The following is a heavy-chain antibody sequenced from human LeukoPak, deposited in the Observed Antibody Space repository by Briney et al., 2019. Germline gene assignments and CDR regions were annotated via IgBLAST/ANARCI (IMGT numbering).Heavy chain of an antibody. CDR3: ARKPLFRGYYFDY. CDR1: GYTFTSYD. Sequence: ASVKVSCKASGYTFTSYDINWVRQVTGQGLEWMGWMNPNSGNTGYAQKFQGRVTMTRYTSISTAYMELSSLRSEDTAVYYCARKPLFRGYYFDYWGQGTLVTVSS. J-gene: IGHJ4*02. CDR2: MNPNSGNT. D-gene: IGHD3-16*01. V-gene: IGHV1-8*01.